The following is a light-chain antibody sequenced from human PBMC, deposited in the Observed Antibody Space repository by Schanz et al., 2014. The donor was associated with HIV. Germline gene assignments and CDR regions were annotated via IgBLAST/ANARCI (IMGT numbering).Light chain of an antibody. V-gene: IGLV1-44*01. CDR3: ATWVDSLKGWV. CDR1: TSDFKTNA. CDR2: NTY. Sequence: QSVLTQPPSASGTPGQRVTISCSGSTSDFKTNAVLWYQQLPGAAPKLLIYNTYHRPSGVPDRFSGSDSGASASLAISGLQSEDEADYYCATWVDSLKGWVFGGGTKLTVL. J-gene: IGLJ3*02.